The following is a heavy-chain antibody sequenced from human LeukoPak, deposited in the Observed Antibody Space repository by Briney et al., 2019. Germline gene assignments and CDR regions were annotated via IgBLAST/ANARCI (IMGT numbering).Heavy chain of an antibody. CDR3: ARALGYCSSTSCYARGDAFDI. V-gene: IGHV4-4*07. D-gene: IGHD2-2*01. CDR2: IYTSGST. Sequence: PSETLSLTCTVSGVSISSYYWSWIRQPAGKGLEWIGRIYTSGSTNYNPSLKSRVTMSVDTSKNQFSLKLSSVTAADTAVYYCARALGYCSSTSCYARGDAFDIWGQGTMVTVSS. J-gene: IGHJ3*02. CDR1: GVSISSYY.